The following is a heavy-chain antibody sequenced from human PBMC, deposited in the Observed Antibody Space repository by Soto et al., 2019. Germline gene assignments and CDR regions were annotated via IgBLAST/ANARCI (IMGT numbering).Heavy chain of an antibody. J-gene: IGHJ4*02. V-gene: IGHV3-30*03. CDR3: ASHRSNSWPFDY. Sequence: QVQLVESGGGVVQPGGSLRLSCEVSGFSLSSNGIHWARQAPGKGLEWVAMISYDGGHNYADSVKGRFIISRDISKNTLYLQLNSLRTEDTAVYYCASHRSNSWPFDYWGQGTLVTVSS. D-gene: IGHD6-13*01. CDR2: ISYDGGH. CDR1: GFSLSSNG.